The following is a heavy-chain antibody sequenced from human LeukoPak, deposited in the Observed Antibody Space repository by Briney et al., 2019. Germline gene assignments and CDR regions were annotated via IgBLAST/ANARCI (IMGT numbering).Heavy chain of an antibody. CDR1: GFTFSTYA. J-gene: IGHJ4*02. CDR3: ARGLYSSGWYLGY. CDR2: ISYDGSNK. V-gene: IGHV3-30*04. Sequence: GRSLRLSCAASGFTFSTYAMHWVRQAPGKGLEWVAVISYDGSNKYYADSVKGRFTISRDNSKNTLYLQMNSLRAEDTAVYYCARGLYSSGWYLGYWGQGILVTVSS. D-gene: IGHD6-19*01.